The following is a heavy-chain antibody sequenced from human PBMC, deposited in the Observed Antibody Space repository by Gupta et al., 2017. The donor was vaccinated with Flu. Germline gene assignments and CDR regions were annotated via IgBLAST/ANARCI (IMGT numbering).Heavy chain of an antibody. CDR3: ARGGPTVLRYYFDF. V-gene: IGHV3-21*06. J-gene: IGHJ4*02. CDR1: GFTFSSYA. CDR2: ISSGDIYT. D-gene: IGHD3-9*01. Sequence: EVQLVESGGGLVKPGGSLRLSCATSGFTFSSYAMHWVRQAPGMGLEWVSSISSGDIYTYYGDSMRGRSTITRDDARNTLYLQMYSLRAEDTAVYYCARGGPTVLRYYFDFWGLGTLVTGSS.